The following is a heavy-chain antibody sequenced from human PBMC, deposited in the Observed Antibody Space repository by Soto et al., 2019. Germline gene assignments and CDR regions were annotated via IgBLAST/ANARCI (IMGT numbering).Heavy chain of an antibody. CDR3: AKDFLSGTYFFWFDP. Sequence: PGGSLRLSCAASGFTFSSYAMSWVRQAPGKGLEWVSAISGSGGSTYYADSVKGRFTISRDNSKNTLYLQMNSLRAEDTAVYYCAKDFLSGTYFFWFDPWGQGTLVTVSS. CDR2: ISGSGGST. D-gene: IGHD3-10*01. CDR1: GFTFSSYA. V-gene: IGHV3-23*01. J-gene: IGHJ5*02.